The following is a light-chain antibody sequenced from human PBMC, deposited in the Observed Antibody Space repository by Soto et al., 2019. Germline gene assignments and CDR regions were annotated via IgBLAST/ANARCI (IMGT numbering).Light chain of an antibody. CDR1: STDVGSHNY. V-gene: IGLV2-14*01. J-gene: IGLJ2*01. CDR2: EVN. Sequence: QSALTQAASVSESPGQSISLTCGGTSTDVGSHNYFSWYQQHPGKGPKLIIFEVNNRRSGVSHRCSSSKSGNTASLTISYLQGADEADDYCSSYTTNNSVVFGGGTKLTVL. CDR3: SSYTTNNSVV.